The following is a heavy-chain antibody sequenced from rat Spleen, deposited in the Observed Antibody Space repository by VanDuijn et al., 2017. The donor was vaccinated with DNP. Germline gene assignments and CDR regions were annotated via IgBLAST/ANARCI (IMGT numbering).Heavy chain of an antibody. V-gene: IGHV5-7*01. CDR1: GFTFSDYN. CDR2: ISYDGSNT. J-gene: IGHJ2*01. CDR3: TTTRVSSYFDY. D-gene: IGHD1-4*01. Sequence: EVQLVESGGGLVQPGRSLKLSCAASGFTFSDYNMAWVRQAPKKGLEWVATISYDGSNTNYRDSVKGRFTVSRDNAKSTLYLQMDSPRSEDTATYYCTTTRVSSYFDYWGQGVMVTVSS.